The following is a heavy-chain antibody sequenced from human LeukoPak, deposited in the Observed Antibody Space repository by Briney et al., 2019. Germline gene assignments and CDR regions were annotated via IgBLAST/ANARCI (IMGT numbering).Heavy chain of an antibody. J-gene: IGHJ4*02. D-gene: IGHD6-25*01. Sequence: SETLSLTCAVYGGSFSLYHWSWIRQSPGKGLEWIGEVNRWGSTNYNPSLESRVTISVDRSKNQFSLNLRSLTAADTALYYCATDSQSSVYYFWGQGALVTVSS. CDR3: ATDSQSSVYYF. CDR2: VNRWGST. V-gene: IGHV4-34*01. CDR1: GGSFSLYH.